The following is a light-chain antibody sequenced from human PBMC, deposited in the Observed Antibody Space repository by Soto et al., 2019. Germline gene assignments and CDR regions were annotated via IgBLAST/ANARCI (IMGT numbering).Light chain of an antibody. V-gene: IGKV3-20*01. CDR1: QSVSSSY. CDR2: GAS. Sequence: EIVLTQSPGTLSLSPGERATLSCRASQSVSSSYLAWYQQKPGQAPRLLIYGASSRDTGIPDRFSGSGSGTDFTLTISRLEPEDFAVYYCQQYGSSPPNTFGQGTKLEIK. J-gene: IGKJ2*01. CDR3: QQYGSSPPNT.